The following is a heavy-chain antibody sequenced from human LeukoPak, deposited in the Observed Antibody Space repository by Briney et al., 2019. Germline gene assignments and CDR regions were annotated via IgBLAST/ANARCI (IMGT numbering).Heavy chain of an antibody. J-gene: IGHJ4*02. CDR2: IYYSGST. CDR1: GGSISSNTYY. D-gene: IGHD5-18*01. CDR3: ARTAMAPDSDDY. Sequence: SETLSLTCTVSGGSISSNTYYWGWIRQPPGKGLEWIGSIYYSGSTYYNPSLKSRVTISVDTSKNQFSLKLSSVTAADTAVYYCARTAMAPDSDDYWGQGTLVTVSS. V-gene: IGHV4-39*01.